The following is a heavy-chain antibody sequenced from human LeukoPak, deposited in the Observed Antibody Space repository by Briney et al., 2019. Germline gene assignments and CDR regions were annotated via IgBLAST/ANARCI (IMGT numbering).Heavy chain of an antibody. CDR1: GFTFSSYS. J-gene: IGHJ4*02. CDR3: ARAVPSLFDY. V-gene: IGHV3-48*04. Sequence: SGGSLRLSCAASGFTFSSYSMNWVRQAPGKGLEWVSYISSGSSTIYYADSVKGRFTISRDNAKNSLYLQMNSLRAEDTAVYYCARAVPSLFDYWGQGTLVTDSS. D-gene: IGHD3-16*02. CDR2: ISSGSSTI.